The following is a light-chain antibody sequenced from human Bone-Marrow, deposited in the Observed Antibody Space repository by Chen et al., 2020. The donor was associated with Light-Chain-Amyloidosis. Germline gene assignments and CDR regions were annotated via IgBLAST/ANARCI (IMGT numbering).Light chain of an antibody. CDR2: SDT. V-gene: IGLV3-25*03. J-gene: IGLJ2*01. CDR1: DVPTKY. CDR3: QSADSSGTYEVI. Sequence: SFDLTQPPSAAVSPGQTARITRSGDDVPTKYADWYQHKPGQAPVLVIHSDTERPSVTPERFSGSSSGTTATLTISGVQAEDEADYHCQSADSSGTYEVIFGGGTKLTVL.